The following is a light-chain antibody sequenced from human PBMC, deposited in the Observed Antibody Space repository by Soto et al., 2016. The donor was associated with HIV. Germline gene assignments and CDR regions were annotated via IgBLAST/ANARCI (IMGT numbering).Light chain of an antibody. J-gene: IGLJ2*01. CDR1: KLGNKY. Sequence: SYELTQPPSVSVSPGQTASITCSGDKLGNKYACWYQQKPGQSPVLVIYQDTKRPSGIPKRFSGSNSGNTATLTISGTQAMDEADYYCQAWDSNTAVLGGGTKLTVL. CDR3: QAWDSNTAV. V-gene: IGLV3-1*01. CDR2: QDT.